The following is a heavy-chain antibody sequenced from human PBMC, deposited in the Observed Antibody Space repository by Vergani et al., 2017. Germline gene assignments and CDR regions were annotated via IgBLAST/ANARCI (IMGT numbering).Heavy chain of an antibody. V-gene: IGHV4-61*02. CDR1: GGSISSGSYY. Sequence: QVQLQESGPGLVKPSQTLSLTCTVSGGSISSGSYYWSWIRQPAGKGLEWIGRIYTSGSTNYNPSLKSRVTISVDTSKNQFSLKLSSVTAADTAVYYCARYDYGDYYFDYWGQGTLVTVSS. CDR2: IYTSGST. J-gene: IGHJ4*02. CDR3: ARYDYGDYYFDY. D-gene: IGHD4-17*01.